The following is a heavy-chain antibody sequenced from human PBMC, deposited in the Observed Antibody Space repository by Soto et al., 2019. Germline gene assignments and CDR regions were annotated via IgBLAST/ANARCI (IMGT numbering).Heavy chain of an antibody. D-gene: IGHD2-8*01. CDR1: GGSISPDYW. CDR3: ARGVSFRWVY. V-gene: IGHV4-4*02. Sequence: QVQLQESGPGLVKPSGTLSLTCAVSGGSISPDYWWSWVRQPPGKGLEGIGEVHHSGTTNYIQSLKSRVTLSVDKSGNQVSLELTSVAAADTAVYYGARGVSFRWVYWGQGTLVTVSS. CDR2: VHHSGTT. J-gene: IGHJ4*02.